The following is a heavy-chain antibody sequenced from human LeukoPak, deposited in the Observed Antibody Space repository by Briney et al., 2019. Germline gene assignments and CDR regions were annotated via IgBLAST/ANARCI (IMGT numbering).Heavy chain of an antibody. CDR1: GYSISSGYY. CDR2: IYHSGST. V-gene: IGHV4-38-2*02. J-gene: IGHJ5*02. D-gene: IGHD3-10*01. CDR3: ARLAYYYGLFDP. Sequence: SETLSLTCTVSGYSISSGYYWGWIRQPPGKGLEWIGSIYHSGSTYYNPSLKSRVTISVDTSKNQFSLKLSSVTAADTAVYYCARLAYYYGLFDPWGQGTLVTVSS.